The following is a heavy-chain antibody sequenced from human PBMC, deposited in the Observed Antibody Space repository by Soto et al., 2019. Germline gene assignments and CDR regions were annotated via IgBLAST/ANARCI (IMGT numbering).Heavy chain of an antibody. J-gene: IGHJ4*02. V-gene: IGHV4-31*03. Sequence: QVQLQESGPGLVKPSQTLSLTCTVSGGSISSGGYYWSWIRQHPGKGLEWIGYIYYSGSTYYNPSLKSRVTIAVDTSKNQFSLKLSSVTAADTAVYYRATIAPREDAQRTAIDYWGQGTLVTVSS. D-gene: IGHD6-13*01. CDR3: ATIAPREDAQRTAIDY. CDR1: GGSISSGGYY. CDR2: IYYSGST.